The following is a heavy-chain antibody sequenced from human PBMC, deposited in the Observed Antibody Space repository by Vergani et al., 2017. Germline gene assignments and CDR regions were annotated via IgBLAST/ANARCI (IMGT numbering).Heavy chain of an antibody. Sequence: EVELVQSGPEMRKPGESLNISCKGSEYSFGNYWIGWVRQMPGKGLEWMGIIYPADSDTRYSPSFQGQVTISAVKSLSTAFLQWDSLKASDTARYYCVRHTTYTDSWGQGTLVTVSS. J-gene: IGHJ4*02. CDR1: EYSFGNYW. CDR3: VRHTTYTDS. D-gene: IGHD1-1*01. V-gene: IGHV5-51*01. CDR2: IYPADSDT.